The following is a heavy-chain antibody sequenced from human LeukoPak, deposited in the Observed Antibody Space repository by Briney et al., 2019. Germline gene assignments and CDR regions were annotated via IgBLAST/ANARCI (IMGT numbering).Heavy chain of an antibody. D-gene: IGHD2-15*01. Sequence: AAVKVSCKPSLYSFTNYTIYSVRPAPEQGLGLMGWINTNTANPLYALDFTGRLVLSLDTSVSAANLHLASIKAEDIAVYYCARIGYNTLDYSGEGTLVTVSS. V-gene: IGHV7-4-1*01. CDR2: INTNTANP. CDR1: LYSFTNYT. J-gene: IGHJ4*02. CDR3: ARIGYNTLDY.